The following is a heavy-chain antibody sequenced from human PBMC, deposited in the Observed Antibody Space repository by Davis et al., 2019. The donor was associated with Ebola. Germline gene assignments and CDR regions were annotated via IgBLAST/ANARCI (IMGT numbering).Heavy chain of an antibody. Sequence: PGGSLRLSCAASGFTFSSYDMHWVRQAPGKGLEWVAVIWYDGSNKYYADSVKGRFTISRDNSKNTLYLQMNSLRAEDTAVYYCARDVGLPATAIGEWFDPWGQGTLVTVSS. D-gene: IGHD2-2*02. J-gene: IGHJ5*02. CDR1: GFTFSSYD. V-gene: IGHV3-33*01. CDR3: ARDVGLPATAIGEWFDP. CDR2: IWYDGSNK.